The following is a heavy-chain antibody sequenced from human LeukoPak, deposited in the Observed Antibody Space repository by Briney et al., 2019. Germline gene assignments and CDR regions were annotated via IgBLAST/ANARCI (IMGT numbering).Heavy chain of an antibody. CDR2: IYYSGST. CDR1: GGSLSSYY. D-gene: IGHD3-3*01. Sequence: SETLSLTCTVSGGSLSSYYWSWIRQPPGKGLEWIGYIYYSGSTNYNPSLKSRVTISVDMSKNQFSLKLSSVTAADTAVYYCARSKALWSGSGYWGQGTLVTVSS. J-gene: IGHJ4*02. V-gene: IGHV4-59*01. CDR3: ARSKALWSGSGY.